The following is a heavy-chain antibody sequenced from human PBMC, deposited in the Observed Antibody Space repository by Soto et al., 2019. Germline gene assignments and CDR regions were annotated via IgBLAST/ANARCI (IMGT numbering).Heavy chain of an antibody. CDR3: AKDRGIVVVPAATGEAFDI. Sequence: GSLRLSCAASGFTFSSYAMSWVRQAPGKGLEWVSAISGSGGSTYYADSVKGRFTISRDNSKNTLYLQMNSLRAEDTAVYYCAKDRGIVVVPAATGEAFDIWGQGTMVTVSS. CDR1: GFTFSSYA. CDR2: ISGSGGST. D-gene: IGHD2-2*01. J-gene: IGHJ3*02. V-gene: IGHV3-23*01.